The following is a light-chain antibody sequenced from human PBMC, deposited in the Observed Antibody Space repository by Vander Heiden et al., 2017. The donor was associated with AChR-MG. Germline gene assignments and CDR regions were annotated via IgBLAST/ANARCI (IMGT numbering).Light chain of an antibody. CDR1: QGISNF. CDR2: AAS. CDR3: IQHNSYPLT. J-gene: IGKJ1*01. Sequence: DTQVTKSPSAMSASVGDRVTITCRASQGISNFLAWFQQKPGIAPKPLIFAASSLQSGVPSRFSGSGSGTEFSLTISSLQPEDFATYYCIQHNSYPLTFGQGTKVEIK. V-gene: IGKV1-17*03.